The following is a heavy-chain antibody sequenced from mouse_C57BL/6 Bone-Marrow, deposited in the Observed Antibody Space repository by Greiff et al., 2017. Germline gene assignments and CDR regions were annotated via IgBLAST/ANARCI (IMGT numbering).Heavy chain of an antibody. D-gene: IGHD2-4*01. V-gene: IGHV1-69*01. Sequence: VQLQQPGAELVMPGASVKLSCKASGYTFTSYWMHWVKQRPGQGLEWIGEIDPSDSYTNYNQKFKGKSTLTVDKSSSTAYMQLSSLTSEDSAVYYCARRDYPGWFAYWGQGTLVTVSA. CDR3: ARRDYPGWFAY. CDR2: IDPSDSYT. CDR1: GYTFTSYW. J-gene: IGHJ3*01.